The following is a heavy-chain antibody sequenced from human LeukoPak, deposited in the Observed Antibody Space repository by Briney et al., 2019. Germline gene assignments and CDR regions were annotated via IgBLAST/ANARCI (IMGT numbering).Heavy chain of an antibody. CDR3: AIPREDCSGGSCYQDYFDY. V-gene: IGHV1-46*01. Sequence: ASVKVSCKASGYTFTSYYMHWVRQAPGQGREWMGIINPSGGSTSYAQKFQGRVTMTRDTSTSTVYMELSSVRSEDTAVYYCAIPREDCSGGSCYQDYFDYWGQGTLVTVSS. CDR2: INPSGGST. D-gene: IGHD2-15*01. CDR1: GYTFTSYY. J-gene: IGHJ4*02.